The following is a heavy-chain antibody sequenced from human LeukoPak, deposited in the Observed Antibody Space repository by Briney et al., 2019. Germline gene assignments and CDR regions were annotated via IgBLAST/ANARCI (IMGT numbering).Heavy chain of an antibody. CDR3: ARWRSLDY. Sequence: PSETLSLTCTVSGDSINNYYWSWIRQPPGRGLEWIGYIHYSGGTNYNPSLKSRVTISVDTSKNQFSLKLSSVTAADTAVYYCARWRSLDYWGQGTLVTVSS. CDR2: IHYSGGT. J-gene: IGHJ4*02. CDR1: GDSINNYY. V-gene: IGHV4-59*01. D-gene: IGHD3-3*01.